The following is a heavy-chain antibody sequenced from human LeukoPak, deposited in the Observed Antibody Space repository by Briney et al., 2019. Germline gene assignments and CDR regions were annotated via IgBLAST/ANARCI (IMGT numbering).Heavy chain of an antibody. D-gene: IGHD7-27*01. CDR1: GYTFTSYW. J-gene: IGHJ4*02. Sequence: GESLKISCKGSGYTFTSYWIGWVRQMPGKGLEWMGIIFPGDSDTRYSPSFQGQVTISVDKSIDTAYLQWSSLKASDTAMYYCATKPLNSWGTYYFDDWGQGTLVTVSS. CDR2: IFPGDSDT. V-gene: IGHV5-51*01. CDR3: ATKPLNSWGTYYFDD.